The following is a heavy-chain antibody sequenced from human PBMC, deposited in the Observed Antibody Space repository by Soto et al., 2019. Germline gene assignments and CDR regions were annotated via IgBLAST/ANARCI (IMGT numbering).Heavy chain of an antibody. Sequence: QVQLVQSGAEVKKPGSSVKVSCKASGGTFSSYAISWVRQAPGQGLEWMGGIIPIFGTANYAQKFQGRVTINADESTSTAYMELSSLRSEDTAVYYCASHGNGLELRDYYYYYGMDVWGQGTTVTVSS. V-gene: IGHV1-69*01. D-gene: IGHD1-7*01. J-gene: IGHJ6*02. CDR3: ASHGNGLELRDYYYYYGMDV. CDR1: GGTFSSYA. CDR2: IIPIFGTA.